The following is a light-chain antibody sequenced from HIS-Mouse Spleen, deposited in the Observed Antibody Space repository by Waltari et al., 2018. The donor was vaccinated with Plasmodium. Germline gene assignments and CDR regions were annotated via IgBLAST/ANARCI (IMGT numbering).Light chain of an antibody. V-gene: IGLV3-1*01. CDR2: QDS. CDR3: QAWDSSTAV. Sequence: SYELTQPPSVSVSPGQTDRSPRLGDQLGYKYACWYQQKPGQSPVLVIYQDSKRPSGIPERFSGSNSGNTATLTISGTQAMDEADYYCQAWDSSTAVFGGGTKLTVL. J-gene: IGLJ3*02. CDR1: QLGYKY.